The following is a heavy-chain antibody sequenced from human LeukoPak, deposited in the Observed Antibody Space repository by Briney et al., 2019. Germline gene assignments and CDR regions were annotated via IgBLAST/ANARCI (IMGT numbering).Heavy chain of an antibody. D-gene: IGHD1-26*01. Sequence: PSETLSLTCTVSGGSISSSSYYWGWIRQPPGRGLEWIGTFYYSGSTYYNPSLKSRVTISVDTSKNQFSLNLSSVTAADTAVYYCARHFQPSSVGAIAVWGQGTLVTISS. V-gene: IGHV4-39*01. CDR1: GGSISSSSYY. CDR2: FYYSGST. J-gene: IGHJ4*02. CDR3: ARHFQPSSVGAIAV.